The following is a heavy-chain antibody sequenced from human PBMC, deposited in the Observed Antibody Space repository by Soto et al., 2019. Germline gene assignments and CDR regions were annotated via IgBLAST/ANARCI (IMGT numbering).Heavy chain of an antibody. CDR3: AKENPVAVAGY. D-gene: IGHD6-19*01. Sequence: EEQLLESAGGLVQPGGSLRLSCVASGITFSNYAMSWVRQAPGKGLEWVSAISPSGAATYYADSVKGRFTISRDNSKNTLSLQVDSLRVEDTAVYYCAKENPVAVAGYWGQGTLVTASS. V-gene: IGHV3-23*01. CDR1: GITFSNYA. J-gene: IGHJ4*02. CDR2: ISPSGAAT.